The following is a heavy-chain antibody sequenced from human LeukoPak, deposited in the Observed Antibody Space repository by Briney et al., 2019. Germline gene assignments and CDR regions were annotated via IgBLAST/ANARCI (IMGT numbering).Heavy chain of an antibody. Sequence: ASVKVSCKASGYTFTGYYMRWVRQAPGQGLEWMGWINPNSGGTNYAQKFQGRVTMTRDTSISTAYMELSRLRSDDTAVYYCARGRVRGVASNWFDPWGQGTLVTVSS. V-gene: IGHV1-2*02. D-gene: IGHD3-10*01. J-gene: IGHJ5*02. CDR1: GYTFTGYY. CDR2: INPNSGGT. CDR3: ARGRVRGVASNWFDP.